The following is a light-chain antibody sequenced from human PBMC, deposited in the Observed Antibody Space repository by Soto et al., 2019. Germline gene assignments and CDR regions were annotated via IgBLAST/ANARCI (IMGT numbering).Light chain of an antibody. CDR3: QQFNSYPYT. V-gene: IGKV1-13*02. Sequence: AIQLTQSPSSLSASVGDRVTITCRASQGISTALAWYQQQPGKPPKILIYDASSLDSGAPLRFSGSGSGTDFTLTISSLQPEDFATYCCQQFNSYPYTFGQGTKLDI. CDR2: DAS. J-gene: IGKJ2*01. CDR1: QGISTA.